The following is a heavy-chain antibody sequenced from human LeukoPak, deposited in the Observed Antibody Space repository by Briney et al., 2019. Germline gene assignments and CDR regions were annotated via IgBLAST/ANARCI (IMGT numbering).Heavy chain of an antibody. D-gene: IGHD1-26*01. CDR3: ARGTGSYSP. V-gene: IGHV4-59*01. J-gene: IGHJ5*02. Sequence: ETLSPTCTVSGGSISIYYWSWIRQPPGKGLEWIGYIYYSGSTNYNPSLKSRVTISVDTSKNQFSLQLSSVTAADTAVYYCARGTGSYSPWGQGTLVTVSS. CDR2: IYYSGST. CDR1: GGSISIYY.